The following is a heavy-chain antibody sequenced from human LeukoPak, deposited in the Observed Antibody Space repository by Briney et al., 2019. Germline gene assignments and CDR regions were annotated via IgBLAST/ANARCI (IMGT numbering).Heavy chain of an antibody. CDR1: GFTFSSYE. D-gene: IGHD2-2*01. CDR3: ARDLKGQYQDAFDI. J-gene: IGHJ3*02. V-gene: IGHV3-48*03. CDR2: ISSSGSTI. Sequence: PGGSLRLSCAASGFTFSSYEIHWVRQAPGKGLEWVSYISSSGSTINYADSVKGRFTISRGNAKISLYLKMNSLRAEDTAVYYRARDLKGQYQDAFDIWGQGTMVTVSS.